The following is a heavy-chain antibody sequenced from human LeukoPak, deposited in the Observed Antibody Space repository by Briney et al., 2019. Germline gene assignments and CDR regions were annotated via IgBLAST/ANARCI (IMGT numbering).Heavy chain of an antibody. J-gene: IGHJ4*02. CDR3: ARENLEYGDYAIDY. D-gene: IGHD4-17*01. CDR2: IDRDGVT. CDR1: GIIVSSTY. V-gene: IGHV3-13*01. Sequence: GGSLRLSCAASGIIVSSTYMNWVRPAPGKGLEWGSGIDRDGVTYYSGSVKGRFTSSRENAKNSLDLQMNTLRAGDTGVYYCARENLEYGDYAIDYWGQGILVIVSS.